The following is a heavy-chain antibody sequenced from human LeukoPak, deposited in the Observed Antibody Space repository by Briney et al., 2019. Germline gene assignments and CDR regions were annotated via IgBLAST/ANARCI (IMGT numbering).Heavy chain of an antibody. CDR2: LGGSGGSR. CDR1: GFSFSNYA. D-gene: IGHD1-26*01. Sequence: GGSLRLSCAASGFSFSNYAMTWVRQAPGKGLEWVSTLGGSGGSRYYADSVKGRFTMSRDNSNNMLYLQMNSLRAEDTAVYYCAKHRSQIYYNYYMDAWGKGTTVTVS. J-gene: IGHJ6*03. CDR3: AKHRSQIYYNYYMDA. V-gene: IGHV3-23*01.